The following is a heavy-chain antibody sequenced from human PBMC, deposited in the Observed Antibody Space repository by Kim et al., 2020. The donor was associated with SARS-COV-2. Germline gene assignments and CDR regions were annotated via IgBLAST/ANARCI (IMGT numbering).Heavy chain of an antibody. V-gene: IGHV3-30*18. D-gene: IGHD2-21*01. J-gene: IGHJ4*01. CDR2: VSYDGSRK. Sequence: GGSLRLSCVASGFTFSSFGMHWVRQAPGKGLEWVAVVSYDGSRKYYADSLLGRFTISRDNSKNTLILQMNSLPAEDTAVYYCAKASGGGIFFMGPYYWG. CDR1: GFTFSSFG. CDR3: AKASGGGIFFMGPYY.